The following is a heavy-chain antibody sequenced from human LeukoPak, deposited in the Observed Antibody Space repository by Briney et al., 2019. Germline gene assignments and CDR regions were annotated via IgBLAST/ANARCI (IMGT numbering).Heavy chain of an antibody. CDR2: IYPGDSDT. CDR3: ARSVGGYDSNYYYYMDV. J-gene: IGHJ6*03. V-gene: IGHV5-51*01. Sequence: GESLKISCKGSGYSFTSYWIGWVRQMPGKGLEWMGIIYPGDSDTRYSPSFQGQVTISADKSISTAYLQWSSLKASDTAMYYCARSVGGYDSNYYYYMDVWGKGTTVTVSS. CDR1: GYSFTSYW. D-gene: IGHD5-12*01.